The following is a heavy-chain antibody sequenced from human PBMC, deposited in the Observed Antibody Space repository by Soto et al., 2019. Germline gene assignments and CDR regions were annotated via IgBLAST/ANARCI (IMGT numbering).Heavy chain of an antibody. Sequence: GGSLRLSCAASGFTVNGKKYITWVRQAPGKGLEWVSALYIADGTFYADSVKGRFTVSIDSSKNTVYLQMNNLSPEDTAVYYCATWLLREHAFDIWGLGTMVTVSS. D-gene: IGHD2-15*01. CDR3: ATWLLREHAFDI. CDR2: LYIADGT. V-gene: IGHV3-53*01. J-gene: IGHJ3*02. CDR1: GFTVNGKKY.